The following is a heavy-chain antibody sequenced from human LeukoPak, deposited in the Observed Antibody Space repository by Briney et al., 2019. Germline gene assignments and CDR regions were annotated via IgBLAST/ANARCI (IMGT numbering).Heavy chain of an antibody. Sequence: PGGSLRLSCAASGFTFSSYSMNWVRQAPGKGLEWVAATWYDGSNKYYADSVKGRFTISRDNSKNTLYLQMNSLRAEDTAVYFCARGGHCSTTSCSNYDGMDVWGQGTTLSVSS. CDR2: TWYDGSNK. D-gene: IGHD2-2*01. J-gene: IGHJ6*02. CDR1: GFTFSSYS. CDR3: ARGGHCSTTSCSNYDGMDV. V-gene: IGHV3-33*08.